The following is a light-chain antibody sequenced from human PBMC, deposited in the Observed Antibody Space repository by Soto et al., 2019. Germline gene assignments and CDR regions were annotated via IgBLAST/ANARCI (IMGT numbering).Light chain of an antibody. CDR1: SSNIGSNT. CDR2: SNN. J-gene: IGLJ2*01. CDR3: AAWDDSLNGVV. Sequence: QSVLTQPPSASGTPGPRVTISCSGSSSNIGSNTVNWYQQLPGTAPKLLIYSNNQRPSGVPDRFSGSKSGTSASLAISGLQSEDEADYYCAAWDDSLNGVVFGGGTKVTV. V-gene: IGLV1-44*01.